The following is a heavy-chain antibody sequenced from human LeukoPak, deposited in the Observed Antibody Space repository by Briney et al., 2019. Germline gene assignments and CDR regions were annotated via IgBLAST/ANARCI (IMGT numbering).Heavy chain of an antibody. CDR1: GGSINITNW. V-gene: IGHV4-4*02. J-gene: IGHJ3*02. CDR2: IYYSGST. Sequence: PSGTLSLTCAVSGGSINITNWWSWIRQPPGKGLEWIGSIYYSGSTYYNPSLKSRVTISVDTSKNQFSLKLSSVTAADTAVYYCATSGHTGAFDIWGQGTMVTVSS. D-gene: IGHD3-3*01. CDR3: ATSGHTGAFDI.